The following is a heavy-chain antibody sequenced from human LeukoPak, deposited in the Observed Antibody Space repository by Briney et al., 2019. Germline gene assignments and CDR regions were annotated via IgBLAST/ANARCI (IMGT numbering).Heavy chain of an antibody. Sequence: GGSLRLSCAASGFNFSSQWMSWVRQAPGKGLEWVANVNQGGTQRYYVDSVKGRFTISRDNAENSLYLQMNSLRAEDTAVYYCAREHYFYYMDGWGKGTTVTVSS. CDR3: AREHYFYYMDG. V-gene: IGHV3-7*01. J-gene: IGHJ6*03. CDR1: GFNFSSQW. CDR2: VNQGGTQR.